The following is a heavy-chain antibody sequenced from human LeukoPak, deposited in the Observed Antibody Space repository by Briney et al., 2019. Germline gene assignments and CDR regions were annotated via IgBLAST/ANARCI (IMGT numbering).Heavy chain of an antibody. CDR2: ISSSGATI. J-gene: IGHJ4*02. Sequence: GGSLRLSCAASGFTFSDYYMSWIRQAPGKGLEWVPYISSSGATIYYADSVKGRFTISRDNAKNSLYLQMNSLRAEDTAVYYCAREVVVPGAPYYFDYWGQGTLVTVSS. CDR1: GFTFSDYY. D-gene: IGHD2-2*01. CDR3: AREVVVPGAPYYFDY. V-gene: IGHV3-11*01.